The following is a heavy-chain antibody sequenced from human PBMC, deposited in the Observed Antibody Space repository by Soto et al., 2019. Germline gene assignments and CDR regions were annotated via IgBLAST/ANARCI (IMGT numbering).Heavy chain of an antibody. V-gene: IGHV1-18*01. CDR3: ARALWFGEFYYYYGMDV. CDR2: ISAYNGNT. D-gene: IGHD3-10*01. J-gene: IGHJ6*02. Sequence: QVQLVQSGAEVKKPGASVKVSCKASGYTFTSYGISWVRQAPGQGLEWMGWISAYNGNTNYAQKLQGRVTMTTDTSTSTAYMELRSLISDDTAVYYCARALWFGEFYYYYGMDVWGQGTTVTVSS. CDR1: GYTFTSYG.